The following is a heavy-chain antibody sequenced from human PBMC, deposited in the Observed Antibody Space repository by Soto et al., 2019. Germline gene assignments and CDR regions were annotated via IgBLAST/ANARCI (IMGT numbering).Heavy chain of an antibody. CDR3: ATRSPAFAY. CDR2: ISTYKGNT. Sequence: QVQLVQSGPEVKKPGASVKVSCKTSGYTFTSYGIAWVRQAPGQGLEWMGWISTYKGNTNYAQKFQGRVTMTTDTSTSTAYMELRSLRSDYTAVYYCATRSPAFAYWGQGTLVTVSS. J-gene: IGHJ4*02. V-gene: IGHV1-18*01. CDR1: GYTFTSYG.